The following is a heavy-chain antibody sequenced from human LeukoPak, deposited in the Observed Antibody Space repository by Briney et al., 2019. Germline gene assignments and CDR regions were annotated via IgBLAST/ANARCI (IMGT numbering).Heavy chain of an antibody. J-gene: IGHJ6*03. CDR2: IYTSGST. V-gene: IGHV4-4*07. Sequence: PSETLSLTCTVSGGSISSYYWSWIRQPAGKGLEWIGRIYTSGSTNYNPSLKSRVTMSVDTSKNQFSLKLSSVTAADTAVYYCARDGEVTMVRGVYYYYYYMDVWGKGTTVTVSS. CDR3: ARDGEVTMVRGVYYYYYYMDV. D-gene: IGHD3-10*01. CDR1: GGSISSYY.